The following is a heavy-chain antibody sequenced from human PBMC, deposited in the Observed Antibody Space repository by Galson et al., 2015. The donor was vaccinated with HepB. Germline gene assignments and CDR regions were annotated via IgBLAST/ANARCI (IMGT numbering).Heavy chain of an antibody. Sequence: SLRVSCAASGFTLSRYAIQWVRQAPGKGLEYVSVISETGGHTYYIDSVKGRFTISRDNSKNVVHLQMSSLRVEDTAVYYCVNGWQSEHWGQGTLVTVSS. CDR1: GFTLSRYA. V-gene: IGHV3-64D*06. CDR3: VNGWQSEH. J-gene: IGHJ1*01. CDR2: ISETGGHT. D-gene: IGHD2-15*01.